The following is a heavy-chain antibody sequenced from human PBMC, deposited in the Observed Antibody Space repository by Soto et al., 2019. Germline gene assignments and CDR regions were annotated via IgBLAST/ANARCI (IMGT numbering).Heavy chain of an antibody. V-gene: IGHV1-58*01. CDR1: GFTFTSSA. Sequence: VASVKVSCKASGFTFTSSAVQWVRQARGQRXEWIGWIVVGSGNTNYAQKFQERVTITRDMSTSTAYMELSSLRSEDTAVYYCAASPGATVTTGYYYYGMDVWGQGTTVTVSS. D-gene: IGHD4-17*01. CDR3: AASPGATVTTGYYYYGMDV. CDR2: IVVGSGNT. J-gene: IGHJ6*02.